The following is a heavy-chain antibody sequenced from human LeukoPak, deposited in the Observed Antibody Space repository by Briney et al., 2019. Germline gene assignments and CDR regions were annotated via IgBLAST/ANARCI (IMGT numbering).Heavy chain of an antibody. CDR1: GFTFSSYS. CDR3: ARATIVVVPDDAFDI. Sequence: PGGSLRLSCAASGFTFSSYSMNWVRQAPGKGLEWVSSISSSSSYIYYADSVKGRFTISRDNAKNSLYLQMNSLRAEDTAVYYCARATIVVVPDDAFDIWGQGTMVTVSS. J-gene: IGHJ3*02. D-gene: IGHD2-2*01. CDR2: ISSSSSYI. V-gene: IGHV3-21*01.